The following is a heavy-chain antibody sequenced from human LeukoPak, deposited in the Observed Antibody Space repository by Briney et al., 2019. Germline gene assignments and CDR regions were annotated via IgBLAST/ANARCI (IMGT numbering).Heavy chain of an antibody. CDR1: GFTFSSYA. J-gene: IGHJ4*02. D-gene: IGHD3-10*01. Sequence: PEGSLRLSCAASGFTFSSYAMSWVRQAPGKGLEWVSLISGSDGSTYYADSVKGRFTISRDNSKNTLYLQMNSLRAEDTAVYYCAKDSRSGTSDYWGQGTPVTVSS. CDR3: AKDSRSGTSDY. CDR2: ISGSDGST. V-gene: IGHV3-23*01.